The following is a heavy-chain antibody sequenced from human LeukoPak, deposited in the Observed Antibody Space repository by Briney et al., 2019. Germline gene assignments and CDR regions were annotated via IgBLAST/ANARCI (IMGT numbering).Heavy chain of an antibody. Sequence: TGGSLRLSCAASGFTFSSYEMNWVRQTPGKGLEWVSYISSSGSTIYYADSVKGRFTISRDNAKNSLYLQMNSLRAEDTAVYYCAKEYDILTGYYAFDIWGQGTMVTVSS. CDR3: AKEYDILTGYYAFDI. CDR2: ISSSGSTI. CDR1: GFTFSSYE. D-gene: IGHD3-9*01. V-gene: IGHV3-48*03. J-gene: IGHJ3*02.